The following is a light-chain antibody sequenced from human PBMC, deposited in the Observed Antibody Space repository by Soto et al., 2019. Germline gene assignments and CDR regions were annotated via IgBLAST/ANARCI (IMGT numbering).Light chain of an antibody. V-gene: IGKV3-15*01. CDR3: QQYNNWPPWT. CDR2: GAS. Sequence: EMGIAQGKAAVFGAPPGGAGIXWRSSQSVSSNLAWYQQKPGQAPRLLIYGASTRATGIPARFSGSGSGTEFTLTISSLQSEDFAVSYCQQYNNWPPWTFGHGTKVDIK. J-gene: IGKJ1*01. CDR1: QSVSSN.